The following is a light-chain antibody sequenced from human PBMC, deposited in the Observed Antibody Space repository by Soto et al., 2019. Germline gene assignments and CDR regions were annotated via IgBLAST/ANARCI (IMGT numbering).Light chain of an antibody. Sequence: EIVLTQSPGTLSLSPGERDTLSCRASQSVSSSYLAWYQQKPGQAPRLLIYGASSRATGIPDRFSGSGSGTDFTLTISRLEPEDFAVYYCQQYSSSPRTFGQGTKVEIK. CDR1: QSVSSSY. CDR3: QQYSSSPRT. CDR2: GAS. J-gene: IGKJ1*01. V-gene: IGKV3-20*01.